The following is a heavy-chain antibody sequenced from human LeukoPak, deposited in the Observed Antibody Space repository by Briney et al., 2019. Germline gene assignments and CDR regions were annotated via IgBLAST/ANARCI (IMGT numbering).Heavy chain of an antibody. D-gene: IGHD1-14*01. CDR1: EFTFSNYW. CDR3: ARANPADFNL. Sequence: GGSLRLSCVASEFTFSNYWIHWVRQPPGKGLVWVSRIRYDGIVTTSADSVEGRFTISRDDAKNTVHLQMNSLRDDYTAMYYCARANPADFNLWGRGTLVTVSS. V-gene: IGHV3-74*01. J-gene: IGHJ2*01. CDR2: IRYDGIVT.